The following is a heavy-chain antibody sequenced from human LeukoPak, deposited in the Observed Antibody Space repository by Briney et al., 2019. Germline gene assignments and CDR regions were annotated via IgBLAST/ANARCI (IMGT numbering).Heavy chain of an antibody. CDR2: TYYSGST. D-gene: IGHD3-16*02. Sequence: SETLSLTCTVSGGSFSSGSYYWSWIRQPPGRGLEWIGYTYYSGSTNYNPSLKSRVTISVDTSKNQFSLKLSSVTAADTAVYYCAIYDYVWGSYRYDYWGQGTLVTVSS. CDR3: AIYDYVWGSYRYDY. CDR1: GGSFSSGSYY. V-gene: IGHV4-61*01. J-gene: IGHJ4*02.